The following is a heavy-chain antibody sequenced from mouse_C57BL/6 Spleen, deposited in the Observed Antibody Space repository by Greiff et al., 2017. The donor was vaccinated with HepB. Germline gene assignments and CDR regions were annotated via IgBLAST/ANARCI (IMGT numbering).Heavy chain of an antibody. J-gene: IGHJ3*01. CDR2: IDPETGGT. V-gene: IGHV1-15*01. D-gene: IGHD1-1*01. CDR1: GYTFTDYE. CDR3: TRRGLRSKGFAY. Sequence: QVQLQQSGAELVRPGASVTLSCKASGYTFTDYEMHWVKQTPVHGLEWIGAIDPETGGTAYNQKFKGKAILTADKSSSTAYMELRSLTSEDSAVYYCTRRGLRSKGFAYWGQGTLVTVSA.